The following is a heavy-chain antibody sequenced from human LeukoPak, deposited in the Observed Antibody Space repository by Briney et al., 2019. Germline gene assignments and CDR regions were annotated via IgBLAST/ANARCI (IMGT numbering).Heavy chain of an antibody. CDR2: IYYSGST. Sequence: PSETLSLTCTVSGGSISSSSYYWGWIRQPPGKGLEWIGSIYYSGSTYYNPSLKSRVTISVDTSKNQFYLKLSSVTAADTAVYYCARQIVVVPAAIGDAFDIWGQGTMVTVSS. CDR3: ARQIVVVPAAIGDAFDI. V-gene: IGHV4-39*01. CDR1: GGSISSSSYY. J-gene: IGHJ3*02. D-gene: IGHD2-2*02.